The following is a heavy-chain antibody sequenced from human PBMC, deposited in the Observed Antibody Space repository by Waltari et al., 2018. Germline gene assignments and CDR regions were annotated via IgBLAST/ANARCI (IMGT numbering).Heavy chain of an antibody. V-gene: IGHV3-7*01. CDR2: IKQDGSGK. D-gene: IGHD4-17*01. Sequence: EVQLVESGGGLVQPGGSLRLSCAASGFTFSSYWMSWVRQAPGKGLEWVANIKQDGSGKYYVDSVKGRFTISRDNAKNSLYLQMNSLRAEDTAVYYCAREGATVTTYYYYYMDVWGKGTTVTVSS. CDR1: GFTFSSYW. CDR3: AREGATVTTYYYYYMDV. J-gene: IGHJ6*03.